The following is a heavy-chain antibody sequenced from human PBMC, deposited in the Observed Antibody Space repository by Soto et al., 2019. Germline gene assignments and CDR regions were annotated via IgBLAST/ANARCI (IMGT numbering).Heavy chain of an antibody. CDR2: ISNSGGRT. D-gene: IGHD2-2*01. J-gene: IGHJ5*02. V-gene: IGHV3-23*01. CDR3: ASSSTVLLPTTMTGWFDP. Sequence: EVQLLESGGGLVQPGGSLRLSCAASGFTFSNYAMSRVRQAPGKGLEWVSSISNSGGRTYYADSVKGRFAISRDNSKNTLYLQMTSLRPEDTAVYYCASSSTVLLPTTMTGWFDPWGQGTLVTVSS. CDR1: GFTFSNYA.